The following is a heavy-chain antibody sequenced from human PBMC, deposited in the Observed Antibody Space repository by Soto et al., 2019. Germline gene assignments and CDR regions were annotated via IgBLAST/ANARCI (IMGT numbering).Heavy chain of an antibody. D-gene: IGHD3-3*01. J-gene: IGHJ6*02. Sequence: PGGSLRLSCTASGFTFGDYAMSWFRQAPGKGLEWVGFIRSKAYGGTTEYAASVKGRFTISRDDSKSIAYLQMNSLKTEDTAVYYCTRVNDFWSGYYYGMDVWGQGTTVTVSS. V-gene: IGHV3-49*03. CDR3: TRVNDFWSGYYYGMDV. CDR2: IRSKAYGGTT. CDR1: GFTFGDYA.